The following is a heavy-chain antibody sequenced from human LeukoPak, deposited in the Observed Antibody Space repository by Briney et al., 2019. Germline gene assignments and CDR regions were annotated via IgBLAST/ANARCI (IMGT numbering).Heavy chain of an antibody. CDR2: INHSGST. CDR3: ASPSDGYNRALGY. CDR1: GGSFSGYY. V-gene: IGHV4-34*01. Sequence: PSETLSLTCAVYGGSFSGYYWSWIRQPPGKGLEWIGEINHSGSTNYNPSLKSRVTISVDTSKNRFSLKLSSVTAADTAVYYCASPSDGYNRALGYWGQGTLVTVSS. D-gene: IGHD5-24*01. J-gene: IGHJ4*02.